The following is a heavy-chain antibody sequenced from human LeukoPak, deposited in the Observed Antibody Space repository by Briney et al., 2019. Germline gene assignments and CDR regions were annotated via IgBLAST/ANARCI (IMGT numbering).Heavy chain of an antibody. CDR1: GFTFNGYW. CDR3: AKGAMVRGVNAWFDP. V-gene: IGHV3-7*03. Sequence: PGGSLRLSCAASGFTFNGYWMSWVRQAPGKGLEWVANIKQDGSEKYYVDSVRGRVTISRDNAENSLFLQMNSLRAEDTAVYYCAKGAMVRGVNAWFDPWGQGTLVTVSS. CDR2: IKQDGSEK. D-gene: IGHD3-10*01. J-gene: IGHJ5*02.